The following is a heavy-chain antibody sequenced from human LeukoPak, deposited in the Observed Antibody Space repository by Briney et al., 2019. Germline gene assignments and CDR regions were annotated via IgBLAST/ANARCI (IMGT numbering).Heavy chain of an antibody. J-gene: IGHJ6*02. CDR1: GGTFDNSP. D-gene: IGHD3-10*01. V-gene: IGHV1-69*05. CDR2: YIPLFGTT. Sequence: SVKVSCKASGGTFDNSPVNWIRQAPGQGLEWMGGYIPLFGTTIYTQQFQGRVAFTTDDSTGTADMDLAGLTSDDTAVYFCAKGGPRGFSGAGTRQAMDVWGQGTTVIVSS. CDR3: AKGGPRGFSGAGTRQAMDV.